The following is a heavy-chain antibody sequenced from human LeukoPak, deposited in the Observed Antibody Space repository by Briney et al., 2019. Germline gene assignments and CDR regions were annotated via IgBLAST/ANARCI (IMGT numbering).Heavy chain of an antibody. CDR2: VSYDGSNK. V-gene: IGHV3-30*04. Sequence: GRSLRLSCAASGFTFTTYAMHWVRQAPGKGLEWVAVVSYDGSNKYYADSVKGRFTISRDNSKNTLYLQMNSLRAEDTAVYYCARNEAGGIGQKWYYYYMDVWGKGTTVTVSS. CDR3: ARNEAGGIGQKWYYYYMDV. J-gene: IGHJ6*03. D-gene: IGHD6-13*01. CDR1: GFTFTTYA.